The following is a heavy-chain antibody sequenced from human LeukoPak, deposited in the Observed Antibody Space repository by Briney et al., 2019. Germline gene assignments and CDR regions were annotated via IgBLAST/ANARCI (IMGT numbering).Heavy chain of an antibody. CDR3: VKDLMRDRWFGES. Sequence: GGSLRLSCAASGFPFSYYGMHWVRQAPGKWLEWVAFIRYDGNDKFYAKSVKGRFTISKDTSRNTLYLQMNSLRIEDTAVYYCVKDLMRDRWFGESWGQGTLVTVSS. J-gene: IGHJ1*01. CDR2: IRYDGNDK. V-gene: IGHV3-30*02. D-gene: IGHD3-10*01. CDR1: GFPFSYYG.